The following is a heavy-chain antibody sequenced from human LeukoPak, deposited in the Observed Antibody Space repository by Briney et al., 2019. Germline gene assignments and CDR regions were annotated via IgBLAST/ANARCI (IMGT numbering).Heavy chain of an antibody. CDR1: GGSINSGGHY. CDR2: INHSGST. D-gene: IGHD3-10*01. V-gene: IGHV4-34*01. J-gene: IGHJ4*02. CDR3: ARGGPRMVRGVIIL. Sequence: SETLSLTCTVSGGSINSGGHYWSWIRQPPGKGLEWIGEINHSGSTNYNPSLKSRVTISVDTSKNQFSLKLSSVTAADTAVYYCARGGPRMVRGVIILWGQGTLVTVSP.